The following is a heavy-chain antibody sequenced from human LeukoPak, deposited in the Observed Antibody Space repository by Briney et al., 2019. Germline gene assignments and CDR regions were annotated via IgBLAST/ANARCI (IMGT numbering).Heavy chain of an antibody. CDR1: GYTFTGYY. V-gene: IGHV1-2*02. CDR3: AREYTTEYYYDSGGYPVHWFDP. Sequence: ASVKVSCKASGYTFTGYYMHWVRQAPGQGLEWMGWINPNSGGTNYAQKFQGRVTMTRDTSISTAYMELSRLRSDDTAVYYCAREYTTEYYYDSGGYPVHWFDPWGQGTLVTVSS. J-gene: IGHJ5*02. D-gene: IGHD3-22*01. CDR2: INPNSGGT.